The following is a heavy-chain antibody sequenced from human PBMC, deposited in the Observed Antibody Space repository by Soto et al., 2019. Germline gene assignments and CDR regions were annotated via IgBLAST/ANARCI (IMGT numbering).Heavy chain of an antibody. J-gene: IGHJ4*02. Sequence: ESGGGVVQPGRSLRLSCAASGFTFSRYGMHWVRQAPGKGLEWVAVISYDGNNKYYADSVKGRFTISRENSKNTVHLQMNSLKTEATAVYHCAKDRDYSNYFQYWGQGALVTVSS. CDR3: AKDRDYSNYFQY. CDR1: GFTFSRYG. D-gene: IGHD4-4*01. V-gene: IGHV3-30*18. CDR2: ISYDGNNK.